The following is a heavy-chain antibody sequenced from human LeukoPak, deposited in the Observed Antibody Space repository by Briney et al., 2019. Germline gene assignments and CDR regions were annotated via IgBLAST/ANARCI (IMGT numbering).Heavy chain of an antibody. J-gene: IGHJ4*02. CDR1: GFTVSSNY. CDR2: IDSGVST. D-gene: IGHD3-10*01. Sequence: GGSLRLSCAASGFTVSSNYMSWVRQAPGKGLEWVSVIDSGVSTYYADSVKGRFTISRDNSKNTLYLQMNSLRAEDTAVYYCAREPPTPKFGELSGSYFDYWGQGTLVTVSS. V-gene: IGHV3-66*01. CDR3: AREPPTPKFGELSGSYFDY.